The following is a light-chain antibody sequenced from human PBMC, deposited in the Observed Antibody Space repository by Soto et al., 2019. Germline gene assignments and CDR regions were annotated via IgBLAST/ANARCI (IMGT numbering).Light chain of an antibody. V-gene: IGKV3-15*01. CDR3: QQYNNWPLT. J-gene: IGKJ4*01. CDR1: QSVSNN. CDR2: GVS. Sequence: EIVLTQSPGTLSLSPGERATLSCRASQSVSNNYLAWYQQNPGQAPRLLIYGVSTRANGIPARFSGSWSGTVCTLTISSLQSEDVAVYYCQQYNNWPLTLGGGTKVDIK.